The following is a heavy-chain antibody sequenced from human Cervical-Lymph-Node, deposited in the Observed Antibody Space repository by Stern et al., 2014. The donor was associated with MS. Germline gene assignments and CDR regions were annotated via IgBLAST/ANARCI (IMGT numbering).Heavy chain of an antibody. D-gene: IGHD4/OR15-4a*01. J-gene: IGHJ6*02. CDR2: VSNDGVRQ. CDR3: ARELGRSGAVDV. CDR1: GFTFSSFF. V-gene: IGHV3-30*17. Sequence: VQLVESGGGVVQPGRSLRLSCEASGFTFSSFFMHWVRQAPGKGLEWLASVSNDGVRQWYADAVKGHFTISRDNSKNTLYLEMNSLRPEDTALYYCARELGRSGAVDVWGQGATVTVS.